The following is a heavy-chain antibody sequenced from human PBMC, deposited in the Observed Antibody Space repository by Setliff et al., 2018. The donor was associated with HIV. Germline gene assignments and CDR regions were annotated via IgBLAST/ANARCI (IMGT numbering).Heavy chain of an antibody. D-gene: IGHD6-13*01. CDR2: IYYSGNT. J-gene: IGHJ1*01. CDR1: GGSISSHY. CDR3: ARVPTSSWYVTTQRTKEYFHH. V-gene: IGHV4-39*07. Sequence: SETLSLTCTVSGGSISSHYWGWIRQPPGKGLEWIGSIYYSGNTYYNPSLKSRVAILEDTSRNQFSLRLSSVTAADTAIYYCARVPTSSWYVTTQRTKEYFHHWGQGTLVTAPQ.